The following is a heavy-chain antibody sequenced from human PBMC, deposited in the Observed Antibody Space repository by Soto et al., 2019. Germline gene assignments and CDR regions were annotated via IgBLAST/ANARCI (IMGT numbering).Heavy chain of an antibody. CDR1: GFTFSNAW. Sequence: GGSLRLSCAASGFTFSNAWMSWVRQAPGKGLEWVGRIKSKTDGGTTDYAAPVKGRFTISRDDSKNTLYPQMNSLKTEDTAVYYCTTGSVWAPFDYWGQGTLVTVSS. J-gene: IGHJ4*02. CDR3: TTGSVWAPFDY. V-gene: IGHV3-15*01. D-gene: IGHD3-16*01. CDR2: IKSKTDGGTT.